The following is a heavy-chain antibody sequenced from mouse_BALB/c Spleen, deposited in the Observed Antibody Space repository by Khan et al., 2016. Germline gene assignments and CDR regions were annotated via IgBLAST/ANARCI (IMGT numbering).Heavy chain of an antibody. CDR2: IYPGDGDT. D-gene: IGHD1-1*01. CDR1: GYTFTSYW. CDR3: ARWGYGSSYVDY. Sequence: QVQLKESGAELARPGASVKLSCKASGYTFTSYWMQWVKQRPGQGLEWIGAIYPGDGDTRYTQKFKGKATLTADKSSSTAYMQLSSLASEDSAVYYCARWGYGSSYVDYWGQGTTLTVSS. V-gene: IGHV1-87*01. J-gene: IGHJ2*01.